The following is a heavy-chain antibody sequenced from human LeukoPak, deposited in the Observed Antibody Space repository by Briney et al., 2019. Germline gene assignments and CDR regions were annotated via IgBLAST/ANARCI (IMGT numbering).Heavy chain of an antibody. CDR1: GFTFSSYW. CDR2: IKQDGNEK. Sequence: GGSLRLSCAASGFTFSSYWMSWVRQAPGKGLEWVANIKQDGNEKYYLDSVKGRFTISRDNAKNPLYLQMNSLRAEDTAVYYCARERFYGGGAFDIWGQGTMVTVSS. D-gene: IGHD4-23*01. V-gene: IGHV3-7*01. J-gene: IGHJ3*02. CDR3: ARERFYGGGAFDI.